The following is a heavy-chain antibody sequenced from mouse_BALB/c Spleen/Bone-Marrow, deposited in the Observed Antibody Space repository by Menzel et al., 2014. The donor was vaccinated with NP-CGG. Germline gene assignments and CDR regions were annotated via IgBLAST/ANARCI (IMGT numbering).Heavy chain of an antibody. CDR2: IDPYSGGT. J-gene: IGHJ2*01. V-gene: IGHV1S135*01. CDR1: GYAFTNYN. D-gene: IGHD2-14*01. CDR3: SRGVLAYFDY. Sequence: EVKLVDSGPELVKPGASVKVSCKASGYAFTNYNMNWVKQSHGKSLEWIGYIDPYSGGTNYNQKFRGKATLTVDKSSSTAYMHLNSLTSEDSAVYYCSRGVLAYFDYWGQGTTLTVSS.